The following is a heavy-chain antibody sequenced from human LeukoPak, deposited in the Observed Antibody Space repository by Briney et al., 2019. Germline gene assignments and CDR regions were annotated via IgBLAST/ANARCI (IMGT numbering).Heavy chain of an antibody. V-gene: IGHV4-59*08. CDR1: GGSISSYY. CDR2: IYYSGST. Sequence: PSETLSLTCAVSGGSISSYYWSWIRQPPGKGLEWIGYIYYSGSTNYNPSLKSRVTISVDTSKNQFSLKLSSVTAADAAVYYCARRPYSGSYLFDYWSQGTLVTVSS. CDR3: ARRPYSGSYLFDY. J-gene: IGHJ4*02. D-gene: IGHD1-26*01.